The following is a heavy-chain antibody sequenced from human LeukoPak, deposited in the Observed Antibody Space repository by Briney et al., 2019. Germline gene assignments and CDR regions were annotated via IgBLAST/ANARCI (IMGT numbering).Heavy chain of an antibody. Sequence: ASVKVSCKTSGYTFTGYYLHWVRQAPGQGLEWMGWINPNTGDTNYAQKFQGRVTMTRDTSSSTAYMELSRLRSDDTAMYYCAKDQGRGYTYGLYYFDYWGQGTLVTVSS. V-gene: IGHV1-2*02. CDR3: AKDQGRGYTYGLYYFDY. CDR1: GYTFTGYY. D-gene: IGHD5-18*01. J-gene: IGHJ4*02. CDR2: INPNTGDT.